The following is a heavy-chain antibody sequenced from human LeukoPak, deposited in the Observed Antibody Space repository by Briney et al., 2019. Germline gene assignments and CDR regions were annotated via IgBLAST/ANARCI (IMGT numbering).Heavy chain of an antibody. V-gene: IGHV3-30*18. CDR1: GFTFSSYG. CDR3: AKDLPFDYDYVWGSYRLDAFDI. J-gene: IGHJ3*02. Sequence: GRSLRLSCVASGFTFSSYGMHWVRQAPGKGLEWVAVISYDGRNKYYGDSVKGRFTISRGNSKNTLYLQMNSLRAEDTAVYYCAKDLPFDYDYVWGSYRLDAFDIWGQGTMVTVSS. D-gene: IGHD3-16*02. CDR2: ISYDGRNK.